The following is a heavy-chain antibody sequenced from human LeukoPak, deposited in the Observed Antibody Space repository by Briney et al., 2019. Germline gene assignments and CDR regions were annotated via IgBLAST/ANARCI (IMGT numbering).Heavy chain of an antibody. J-gene: IGHJ4*02. CDR1: GGSISSYY. CDR3: ARVGYSGYDFALGY. Sequence: PSETLSLTCTVSGGSISSYYWSWIRQPPGKGLAWIGYIYYSGSTNYNPSLKSRVTISVDTSKNQFSLRLSSVTAADTAVYYCARVGYSGYDFALGYWGQGTLVTVSS. CDR2: IYYSGST. V-gene: IGHV4-59*01. D-gene: IGHD5-12*01.